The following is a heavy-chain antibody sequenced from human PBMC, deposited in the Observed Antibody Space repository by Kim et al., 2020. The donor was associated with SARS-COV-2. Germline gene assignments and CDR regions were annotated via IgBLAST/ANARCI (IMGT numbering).Heavy chain of an antibody. D-gene: IGHD3-10*01. CDR1: GDGVSSTSAA. J-gene: IGHJ6*02. CDR2: TYYRSRWFN. Sequence: SQTLSLTCVISGDGVSSTSAAWNWIRQSPSGGLEWLGRTYYRSRWFNDFALSVKSRITINPDTSKNQFSLQLTSVTPEDTAVYYCARGRLTMVRGVVITYYGVDVWCQGTTVTVSS. CDR3: ARGRLTMVRGVVITYYGVDV. V-gene: IGHV6-1*01.